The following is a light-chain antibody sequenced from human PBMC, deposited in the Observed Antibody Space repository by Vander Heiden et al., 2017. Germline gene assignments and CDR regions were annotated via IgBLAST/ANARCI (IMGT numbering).Light chain of an antibody. J-gene: IGKJ2*01. CDR3: QQYGTTPPYT. V-gene: IGKV3-20*01. CDR1: QSVPGNY. Sequence: DIVLTQSPGTLSLSPGDRATLPCRARQSVPGNYLASYRQQPGQVPRLLIYGASDRAASIPDRFSGGGSAAEFTLTISRLEPEDFAVYYCQQYGTTPPYTFGQGTKLEIK. CDR2: GAS.